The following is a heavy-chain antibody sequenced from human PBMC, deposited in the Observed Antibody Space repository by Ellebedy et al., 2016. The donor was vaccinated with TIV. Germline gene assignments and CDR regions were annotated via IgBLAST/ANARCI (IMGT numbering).Heavy chain of an antibody. CDR3: AKGSGWYVDY. D-gene: IGHD6-19*01. V-gene: IGHV3-30*02. J-gene: IGHJ4*02. Sequence: GESLKISCAASGFTFSGYGMHWVRQGPGKGLEWVAFIRYDGTTQHYADSVKGRFTFSRDNSKNTLHLQMNSLKLEDTAVYYCAKGSGWYVDYWGKGTLVTVSS. CDR2: IRYDGTTQ. CDR1: GFTFSGYG.